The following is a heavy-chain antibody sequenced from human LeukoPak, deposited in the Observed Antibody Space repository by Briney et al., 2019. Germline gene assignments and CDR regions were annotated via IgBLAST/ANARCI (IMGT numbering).Heavy chain of an antibody. CDR1: GGTFSSYA. Sequence: SVKVSCKASGGTFSSYAISWVRQAPGQGLEWMGGIIPIFGTANYAQKFQGRVTITTDESTSTAYMELSSLRSEDTAVYYCARGGDNWNYWTFDYWGQGTLVTVSS. CDR2: IIPIFGTA. CDR3: ARGGDNWNYWTFDY. V-gene: IGHV1-69*05. J-gene: IGHJ4*02. D-gene: IGHD1-7*01.